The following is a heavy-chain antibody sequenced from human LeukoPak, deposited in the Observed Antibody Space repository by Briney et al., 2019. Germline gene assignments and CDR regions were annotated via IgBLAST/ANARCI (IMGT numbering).Heavy chain of an antibody. CDR1: GVSISSYY. J-gene: IGHJ3*02. Sequence: SETLSLTCTVSGVSISSYYWSWIRQPPGKGLEWIGYMYSSGSTNYTPSLKSRVTISGDTSKNQFSLKLTSVTAADTAVYYCARERIGPSLGSDAFDIWGQGTMVTVSS. D-gene: IGHD3-10*01. CDR2: MYSSGST. V-gene: IGHV4-59*12. CDR3: ARERIGPSLGSDAFDI.